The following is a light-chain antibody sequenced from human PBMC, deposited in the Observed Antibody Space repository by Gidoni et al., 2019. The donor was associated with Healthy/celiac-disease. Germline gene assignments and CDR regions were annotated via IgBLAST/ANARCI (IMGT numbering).Light chain of an antibody. CDR2: AAS. V-gene: IGKV1-9*01. Sequence: DIQLTPSPSFLSASVGDRVTITCRASQGISSYLAWYQQKPGKAPKLLIYAASTLKSGVPSRFSGSGSGTEFTLTISSLQPEDFATYYCQQLNSYPLITFGPGTKVDIK. CDR3: QQLNSYPLIT. J-gene: IGKJ3*01. CDR1: QGISSY.